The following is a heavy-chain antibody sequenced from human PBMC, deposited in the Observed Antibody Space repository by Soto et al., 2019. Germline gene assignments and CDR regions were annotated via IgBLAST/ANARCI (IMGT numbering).Heavy chain of an antibody. CDR3: AKDQEQWLVGD. V-gene: IGHV3-30*18. Sequence: QVQLVESGGGVVQPGRSLRLSCAASGFTFSSYGMHWVRQAPGTGLVWVAVISYDGSNKYYADSVKGRFTISRDNSKNTLYLQMNSLRAEATAVYYCAKDQEQWLVGDWGQGTLVTVSS. J-gene: IGHJ1*01. CDR2: ISYDGSNK. D-gene: IGHD6-19*01. CDR1: GFTFSSYG.